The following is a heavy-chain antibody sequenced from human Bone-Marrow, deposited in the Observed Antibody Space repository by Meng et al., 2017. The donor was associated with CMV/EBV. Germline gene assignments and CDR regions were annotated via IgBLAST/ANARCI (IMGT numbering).Heavy chain of an antibody. CDR3: ARDRFRFDP. CDR2: ISHSGTT. V-gene: IGHV4-30-4*02. Sequence: SETLSLTCTVSGGSISRGDDYWSWTRQAPGKGLEWIGCISHSGTTYYNPSLKSRLTISVDTSSNQFSLKLSSVTAADTAVYYCARDRFRFDPWGQGTLVTVSS. J-gene: IGHJ5*02. CDR1: GGSISRGDDY. D-gene: IGHD3-3*01.